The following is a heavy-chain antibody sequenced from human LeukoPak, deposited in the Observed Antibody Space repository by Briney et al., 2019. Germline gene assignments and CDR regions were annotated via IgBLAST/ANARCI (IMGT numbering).Heavy chain of an antibody. J-gene: IGHJ4*02. CDR2: TSSSDAGT. CDR3: AKDSPYYDILTGYYQHSFDY. V-gene: IGHV3-23*01. Sequence: GGSLRLSCAASGFTFSSYAMCWVRQAPGKGLEWVAATSSSDAGTYYADSVKGRFTISRDNSKNTLYLQMNSLRAEDTAVYYCAKDSPYYDILTGYYQHSFDYWGQGTLVTVSS. D-gene: IGHD3-9*01. CDR1: GFTFSSYA.